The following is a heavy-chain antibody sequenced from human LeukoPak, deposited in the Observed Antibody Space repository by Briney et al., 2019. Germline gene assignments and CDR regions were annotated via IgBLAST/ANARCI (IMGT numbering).Heavy chain of an antibody. CDR3: ARDKVGDGYNKFDY. V-gene: IGHV1-2*02. Sequence: GASVKVSYKASGYTFTDYYIQWVRQAPGQGLEWLGWFNLMKGVTNYSQKFQGRVTMTRDTSISTGYMELSRLRPDDTAIYYCARDKVGDGYNKFDYWGQGTLVTVSS. CDR1: GYTFTDYY. CDR2: FNLMKGVT. D-gene: IGHD5-24*01. J-gene: IGHJ4*02.